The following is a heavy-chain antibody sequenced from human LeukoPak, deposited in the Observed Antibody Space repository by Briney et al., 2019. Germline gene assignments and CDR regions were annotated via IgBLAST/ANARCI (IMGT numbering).Heavy chain of an antibody. Sequence: PSGTLSLTCTVSGGSISSYYWGWIRQPAGKGLEWIGRIYTSGSTNYNPSLKSRVTMSVDTSKNQFSLKLSSVTAADTAVYYCARDKGSGWYSDAFDIWGQGTMVTVSS. CDR3: ARDKGSGWYSDAFDI. D-gene: IGHD6-19*01. V-gene: IGHV4-4*07. J-gene: IGHJ3*02. CDR1: GGSISSYY. CDR2: IYTSGST.